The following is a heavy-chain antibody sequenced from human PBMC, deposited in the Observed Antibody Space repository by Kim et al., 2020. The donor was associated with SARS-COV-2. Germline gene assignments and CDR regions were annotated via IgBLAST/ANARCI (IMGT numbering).Heavy chain of an antibody. CDR3: AREMATINHAFDI. V-gene: IGHV1-69*01. J-gene: IGHJ3*02. D-gene: IGHD5-12*01. Sequence: YAQKFQGRVTITADESTSTAYMELSSLRSEDTAVYYCAREMATINHAFDIWGQGTMVTVSS.